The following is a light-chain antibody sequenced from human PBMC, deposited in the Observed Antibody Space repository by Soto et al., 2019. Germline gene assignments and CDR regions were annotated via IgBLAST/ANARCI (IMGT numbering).Light chain of an antibody. J-gene: IGKJ2*01. CDR3: QQSYIISPYT. CDR2: AAS. Sequence: DIQMTQSPSSLSASVGDKVTITCRASQRISTYLNWYQQKPGKAPKLLIFAASSLQSGVPSRFSGSGSGTEFTLTISGLQPEDFSTYYCQQSYIISPYTFGQGTKLGIK. V-gene: IGKV1-39*01. CDR1: QRISTY.